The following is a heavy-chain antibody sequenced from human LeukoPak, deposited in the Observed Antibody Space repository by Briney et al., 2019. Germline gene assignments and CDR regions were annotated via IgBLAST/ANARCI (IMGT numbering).Heavy chain of an antibody. Sequence: SETLSLTCIVSGDXISGKYWSWIRRPAGKGLEWLGRIYSSGTTDYSPSLMSRVTMSLDTSKNHISLRLRSVTAADTAVYYCARLDILVPRAVEWFDPWGQGTVVTVSS. CDR2: IYSSGTT. CDR3: ARLDILVPRAVEWFDP. D-gene: IGHD2-2*01. J-gene: IGHJ5*01. CDR1: GDXISGKY. V-gene: IGHV4-4*07.